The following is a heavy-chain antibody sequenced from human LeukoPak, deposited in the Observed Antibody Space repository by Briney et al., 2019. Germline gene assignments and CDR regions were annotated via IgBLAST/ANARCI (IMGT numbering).Heavy chain of an antibody. J-gene: IGHJ3*02. CDR2: INPSGGST. D-gene: IGHD3-22*01. Sequence: ASVKVSCKASGYTFTSYYMHWVRQAPGQGLEWMGIINPSGGSTSYAQKFQGRVTMTRDTSTSTVYMELSSLRSEDTAVYYCARGGEAYYYDSSGYHTPGAFDIWGQGTMVTVSS. V-gene: IGHV1-46*01. CDR3: ARGGEAYYYDSSGYHTPGAFDI. CDR1: GYTFTSYY.